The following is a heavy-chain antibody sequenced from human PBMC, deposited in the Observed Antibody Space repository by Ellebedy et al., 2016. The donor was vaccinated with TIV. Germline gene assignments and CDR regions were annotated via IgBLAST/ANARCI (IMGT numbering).Heavy chain of an antibody. V-gene: IGHV3-23*01. CDR3: ARDLSDAFDI. D-gene: IGHD3-3*02. J-gene: IGHJ3*02. Sequence: PGGSLRLSCAASGFTFSSYAMSWVRQAQGKGLEWVSAISGSGGSTYYADSVKGRFTISRDNSKNTLYLQMNSLRAEDTAVYYCARDLSDAFDIWGQGTMVTVSS. CDR1: GFTFSSYA. CDR2: ISGSGGST.